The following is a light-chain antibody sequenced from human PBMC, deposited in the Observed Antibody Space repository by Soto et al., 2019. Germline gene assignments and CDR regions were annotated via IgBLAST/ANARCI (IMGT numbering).Light chain of an antibody. J-gene: IGKJ1*01. V-gene: IGKV1-5*01. CDR3: QQYNLA. Sequence: DIQMTQSPSTLSASVGDRVTITCRASQSISSWLAWYQQKPGKAPKILIYDASTLESGVPSRFSGSGSGTEFTLTISSLQPDDFATYYCQQYNLAFGQGTKV. CDR1: QSISSW. CDR2: DAS.